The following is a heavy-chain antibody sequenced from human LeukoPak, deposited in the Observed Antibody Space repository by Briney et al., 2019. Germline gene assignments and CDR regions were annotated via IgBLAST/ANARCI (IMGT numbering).Heavy chain of an antibody. CDR3: ARARIRWAYGSTPLDY. CDR1: GFTFRSYG. Sequence: GRSLRLSCAAPGFTFRSYGMNWVRQAPGKGLEWVAVIWYDGSNKYYADSVKGRFTISRDKSKNTLHLQMNSLRAEDTAVYYCARARIRWAYGSTPLDYWGQGTLVTVSS. J-gene: IGHJ4*02. CDR2: IWYDGSNK. D-gene: IGHD4-23*01. V-gene: IGHV3-33*01.